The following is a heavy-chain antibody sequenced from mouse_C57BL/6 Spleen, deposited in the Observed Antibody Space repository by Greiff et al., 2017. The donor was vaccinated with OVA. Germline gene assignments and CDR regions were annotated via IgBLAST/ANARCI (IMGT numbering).Heavy chain of an antibody. J-gene: IGHJ4*01. D-gene: IGHD2-1*01. V-gene: IGHV5-16*01. CDR3: ARDRDEGNYVAMDY. CDR1: GFTFSDYY. CDR2: INYDGSST. Sequence: EVKLVESEGGLVQPGSSMKLSCTASGFTFSDYYMAWVRQVPEKGLEWVANINYDGSSTYYLDSLKSRFIISRDNAKNILYLQMSSLKSEDTATYYCARDRDEGNYVAMDYWGQGTSVTVSS.